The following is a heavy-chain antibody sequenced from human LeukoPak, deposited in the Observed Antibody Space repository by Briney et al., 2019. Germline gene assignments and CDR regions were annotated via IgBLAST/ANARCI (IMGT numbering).Heavy chain of an antibody. CDR2: ISGSGGGT. J-gene: IGHJ4*02. CDR1: GFTFSSYG. V-gene: IGHV3-23*01. Sequence: PGGSPRLSCAASGFTFSSYGMSWVRQAPGKGLEWVSAISGSGGGTYYADSVKGRFTIARDNSKNTLYLQMNSLRAEDTAVYYCAISTSGSFGYWGQGTLVTVSS. D-gene: IGHD6-19*01. CDR3: AISTSGSFGY.